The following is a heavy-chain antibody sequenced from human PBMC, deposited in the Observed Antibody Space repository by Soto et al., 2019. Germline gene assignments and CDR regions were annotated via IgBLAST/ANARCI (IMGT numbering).Heavy chain of an antibody. CDR1: GGTFSSYA. D-gene: IGHD6-19*01. Sequence: QVQLVQSGAEVKKPGSSVKVSCKASGGTFSSYAISWVRQAPGQGLEWMGGIIPIFGTANYAQKFQCRVTVTADESTSTAYMELSSVRAEDTAVYYCAGEHPYSSGWYRGDAFDIWGQGTMVTVSS. CDR3: AGEHPYSSGWYRGDAFDI. CDR2: IIPIFGTA. J-gene: IGHJ3*02. V-gene: IGHV1-69*12.